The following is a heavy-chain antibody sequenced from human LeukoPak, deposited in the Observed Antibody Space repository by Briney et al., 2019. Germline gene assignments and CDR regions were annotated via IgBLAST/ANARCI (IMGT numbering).Heavy chain of an antibody. CDR2: IYYSGST. J-gene: IGHJ3*02. CDR3: AREGAYYDILTGYSPDAFDI. V-gene: IGHV4-61*01. D-gene: IGHD3-9*01. Sequence: SETLSLTCTVSGGSVSSGSDYWSWIRQPPGKGLEWIGYIYYSGSTNYNPSLKSRVTISVDTSKNQFSLKLSSVTAADTAVYYCAREGAYYDILTGYSPDAFDIWGQGTMVTVSS. CDR1: GGSVSSGSDY.